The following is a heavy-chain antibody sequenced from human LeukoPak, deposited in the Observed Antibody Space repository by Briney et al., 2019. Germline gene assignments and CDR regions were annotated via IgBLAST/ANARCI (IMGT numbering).Heavy chain of an antibody. CDR1: GFTFSSYA. D-gene: IGHD2-2*02. CDR3: AKDKDIVVVPAAILLSGGWFDP. V-gene: IGHV3-23*01. Sequence: GGSLRLSCAASGFTFSSYAMSWVRQAPGKGLEWVSAISGSGGSTYYADSVKGRSTISRDNSKNTLYLQMNSLRAEDTAVYYCAKDKDIVVVPAAILLSGGWFDPWGQGTLVTVSS. CDR2: ISGSGGST. J-gene: IGHJ5*02.